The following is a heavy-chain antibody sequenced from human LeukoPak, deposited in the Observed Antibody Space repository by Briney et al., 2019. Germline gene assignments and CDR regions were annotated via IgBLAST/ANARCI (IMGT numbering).Heavy chain of an antibody. D-gene: IGHD2-2*01. J-gene: IGHJ6*03. CDR1: GFTFSSYW. CDR2: IKQDGSEK. V-gene: IGHV3-7*01. CDR3: ARVLGSTSYHMDV. Sequence: GGSLRLSCTASGFTFSSYWMTWVRQAPGKGLEWVANIKQDGSEKYYVDSVKGRFTISRDNAKNSLYLQMNSLRAEDTAVYYCARVLGSTSYHMDVWGKGTTVTVSS.